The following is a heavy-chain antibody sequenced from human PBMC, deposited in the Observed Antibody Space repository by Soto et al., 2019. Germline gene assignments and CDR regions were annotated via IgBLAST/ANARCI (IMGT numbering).Heavy chain of an antibody. D-gene: IGHD3-10*01. CDR2: ISGSFGST. CDR1: GFSFSSYA. J-gene: IGHJ6*02. V-gene: IGHV3-23*01. CDR3: ATCGYRSGSYYYYYYDMDV. Sequence: GGSLRLSCVASGFSFSSYAMTWVRQDPGKGLEWFSPISGSFGSTYYADSVKGRFTISRDNSKNTLYLQMNSLRAEDTAVYYCATCGYRSGSYYYYYYDMDVSGQGTTVTLS.